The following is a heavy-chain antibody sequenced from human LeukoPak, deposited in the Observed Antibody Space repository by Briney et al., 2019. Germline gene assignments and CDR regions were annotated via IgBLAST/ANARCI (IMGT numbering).Heavy chain of an antibody. D-gene: IGHD5-12*01. J-gene: IGHJ4*02. CDR1: GLSFSSYE. Sequence: PGGSLRLSCAASGLSFSSYEMNWVRQAPGKGREGISYISSTGSAIFYADSVKGRFTISRDNAKNSLYLQMNSLRAEDTAFYYCATKGGFADWGQGTLVTVSS. CDR2: ISSTGSAI. V-gene: IGHV3-48*03. CDR3: ATKGGFAD.